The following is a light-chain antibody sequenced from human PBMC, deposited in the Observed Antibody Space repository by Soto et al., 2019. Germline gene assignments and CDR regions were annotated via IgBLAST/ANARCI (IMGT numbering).Light chain of an antibody. V-gene: IGKV1-27*01. CDR1: QGIIDY. CDR3: QKYNSAPQT. J-gene: IGKJ1*01. CDR2: AAS. Sequence: DVQMTQSPSSLSASVGDRVTITCRASQGIIDYLAWYQHKPGKAPELLIYAASTLHSGVRSRFSGSGSGTDFTLTISSLQPEDVATYYCQKYNSAPQTFGPGTKVEIK.